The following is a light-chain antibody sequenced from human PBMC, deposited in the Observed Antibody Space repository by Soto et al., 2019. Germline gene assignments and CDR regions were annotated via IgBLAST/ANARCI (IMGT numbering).Light chain of an antibody. Sequence: QSALTQPPSASGSPGQSVTISCTGTSSDVGGYNYVSWYQQYPGRAPKLMIYEVTKRPSGVPDRFSGSKSGNTASLTVSGLQAEDEADYYCSSYAASNNFYFVFGGGPQRTVL. J-gene: IGLJ3*02. CDR3: SSYAASNNFYFV. V-gene: IGLV2-8*01. CDR2: EVT. CDR1: SSDVGGYNY.